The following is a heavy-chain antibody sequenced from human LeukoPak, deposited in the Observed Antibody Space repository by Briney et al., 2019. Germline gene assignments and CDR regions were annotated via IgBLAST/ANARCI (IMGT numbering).Heavy chain of an antibody. D-gene: IGHD3-10*01. CDR1: GFTFSSYS. V-gene: IGHV3-21*01. CDR3: ARGPMPRGLWFGELFRYLDY. Sequence: GGSLRLSCAASGFTFSSYSMNWVRQAPGKGLEWVSSISSSSSYIYYADSVKGRFTISRDNAKNSLYLQMNSLRAEDTAVYYCARGPMPRGLWFGELFRYLDYWGQGTLVTVSS. J-gene: IGHJ4*02. CDR2: ISSSSSYI.